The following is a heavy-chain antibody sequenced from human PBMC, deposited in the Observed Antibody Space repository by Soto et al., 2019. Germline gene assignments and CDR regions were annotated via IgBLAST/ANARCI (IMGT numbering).Heavy chain of an antibody. Sequence: GGSLRLSCAVSGFTVSTNYMGWVRQAPGKGLEWVSIIYYGGSTYYADSVKGRFTISRDNSKNTLYLQMNSLRAEDTAVYYCARGRGYYDSRLSRVGYWFDPWGQGTLVTVSS. CDR2: IYYGGST. V-gene: IGHV3-53*01. J-gene: IGHJ5*02. D-gene: IGHD3-22*01. CDR3: ARGRGYYDSRLSRVGYWFDP. CDR1: GFTVSTNY.